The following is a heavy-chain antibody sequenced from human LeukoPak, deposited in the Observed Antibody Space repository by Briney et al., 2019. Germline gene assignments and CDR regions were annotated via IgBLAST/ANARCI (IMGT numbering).Heavy chain of an antibody. D-gene: IGHD1-26*01. CDR3: ARDGSYYRDWFDP. J-gene: IGHJ5*02. CDR2: IYHSGTT. CDR1: GYSISTGYF. Sequence: SETLSLTCTVSGYSISTGYFWGWIRQTPGKGLEWIGSIYHSGTTYYNPSLKSRVTISVDTSENQFSLKLNSVTAADTAVYYCARDGSYYRDWFDPXGQGXLVT. V-gene: IGHV4-38-2*02.